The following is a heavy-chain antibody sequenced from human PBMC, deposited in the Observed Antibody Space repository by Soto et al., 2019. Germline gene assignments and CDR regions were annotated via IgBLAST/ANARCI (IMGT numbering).Heavy chain of an antibody. Sequence: PGGSLRLSCAASGFTFSSYWMSWVRQAPGTGLEWVANIRQDGGDIYYVDSVKSRFTISRDNAKNSLFLQMDSLRVEDTAVYYCARAGSTASLFDSWGLGTLVTVSS. D-gene: IGHD3-10*01. J-gene: IGHJ4*02. V-gene: IGHV3-7*01. CDR2: IRQDGGDI. CDR1: GFTFSSYW. CDR3: ARAGSTASLFDS.